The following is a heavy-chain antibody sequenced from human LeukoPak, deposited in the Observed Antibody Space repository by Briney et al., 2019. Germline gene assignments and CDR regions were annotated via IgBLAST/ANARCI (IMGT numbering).Heavy chain of an antibody. CDR1: GGTFSSYT. CDR2: IIPILGIA. V-gene: IGHV1-69*04. CDR3: ARERGGSGWYYFDY. D-gene: IGHD6-19*01. Sequence: EASVKVSCKASGGTFSSYTISWVRQAPGQGLEWMGRIIPILGIANYAQKFQGRVTITADKSTSTAYMELSSLRSEDTAVYYCARERGGSGWYYFDYWGQGALVTVSS. J-gene: IGHJ4*02.